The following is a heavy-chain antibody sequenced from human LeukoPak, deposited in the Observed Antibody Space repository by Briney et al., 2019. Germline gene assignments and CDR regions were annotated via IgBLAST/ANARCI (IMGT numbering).Heavy chain of an antibody. J-gene: IGHJ4*02. Sequence: GGSLRPSCAASGFTFSSYAMHWVRQAPGKGLEWVAVISYDESNKYYADSVKGRLTISRDNSKNTLYLQMHSLRAEDTALYYCARETGSSVASTDFDYWGQGTLVTVSS. CDR3: ARETGSSVASTDFDY. CDR1: GFTFSSYA. D-gene: IGHD2-15*01. CDR2: ISYDESNK. V-gene: IGHV3-30-3*01.